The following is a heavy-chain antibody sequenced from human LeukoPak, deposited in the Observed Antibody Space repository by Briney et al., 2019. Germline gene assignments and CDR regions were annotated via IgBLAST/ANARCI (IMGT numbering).Heavy chain of an antibody. CDR1: GFTFSSYE. CDR2: IRSDGNNK. Sequence: GGSLRLSCAASGFTFSSYEMNWVRQAPGKGLEWVAFIRSDGNNKYYADSVKGRFTISRDNSKNTLYLQMNSLRAEDTAVYYCAKDHRTYGDLAGYFDYWGQGTLVTVSS. CDR3: AKDHRTYGDLAGYFDY. J-gene: IGHJ4*02. D-gene: IGHD4-17*01. V-gene: IGHV3-30*02.